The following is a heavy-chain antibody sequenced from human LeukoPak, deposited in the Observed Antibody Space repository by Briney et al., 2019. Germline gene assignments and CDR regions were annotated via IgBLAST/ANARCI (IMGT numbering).Heavy chain of an antibody. J-gene: IGHJ4*02. CDR1: EFVFSDYY. D-gene: IGHD3-22*01. CDR2: ISDSGITI. CDR3: ARGSDMIVVVTSLGPFDY. V-gene: IGHV3-11*01. Sequence: GGSLRLSCAASEFVFSDYYMSWIRQAPGKGLEWVSYISDSGITIYYADSVKGRFTISRDNVKNSLYLQMNGLRAEDTAVYYCARGSDMIVVVTSLGPFDYWGQGTLVTVSS.